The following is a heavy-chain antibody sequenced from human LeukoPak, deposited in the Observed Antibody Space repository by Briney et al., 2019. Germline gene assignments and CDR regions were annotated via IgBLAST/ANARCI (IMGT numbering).Heavy chain of an antibody. CDR3: ARVPMVRGVTYYYMDV. V-gene: IGHV1-2*02. CDR2: INPNSGGT. Sequence: ASVKVSCKASGYTFTSYGISWVRQAPGQGLEWMGWINPNSGGTNYAQKFQGRVTMTRDTSISTAYMELSRLRSDDTAVYYCARVPMVRGVTYYYMDVWGKGTTVTVSS. J-gene: IGHJ6*03. D-gene: IGHD3-10*01. CDR1: GYTFTSYG.